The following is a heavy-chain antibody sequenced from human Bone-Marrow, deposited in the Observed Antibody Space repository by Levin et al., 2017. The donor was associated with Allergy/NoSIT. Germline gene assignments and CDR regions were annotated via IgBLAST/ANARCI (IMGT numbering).Heavy chain of an antibody. CDR2: ISYDGSYT. V-gene: IGHV3-30-3*01. Sequence: GGSLRLSCAASRFTFSDYAMHWVRQAPGKGLEWVALISYDGSYTYYADSVKGRFTISRDDSKNTLFLQMNSLRAEDTAVYYCARDQDDAFDIWGQGTMVTVSS. J-gene: IGHJ3*02. CDR1: RFTFSDYA. CDR3: ARDQDDAFDI.